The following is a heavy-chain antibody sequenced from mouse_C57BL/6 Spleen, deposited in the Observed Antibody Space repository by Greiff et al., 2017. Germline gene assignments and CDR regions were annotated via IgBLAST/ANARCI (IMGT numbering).Heavy chain of an antibody. CDR3: ARKGDYYGTPAMDY. CDR2: IWSGGST. J-gene: IGHJ4*01. CDR1: GFSLTSYG. V-gene: IGHV2-2*01. D-gene: IGHD1-1*01. Sequence: QVQLQQSGPGLVQPSQSLSITCTVSGFSLTSYGVHWVRQSPGKGLEWLGVIWSGGSTDYNAAFISRLSISKDNSKSQVFFKMNSLQADDTAIYYWARKGDYYGTPAMDYWGQRNSVTVSS.